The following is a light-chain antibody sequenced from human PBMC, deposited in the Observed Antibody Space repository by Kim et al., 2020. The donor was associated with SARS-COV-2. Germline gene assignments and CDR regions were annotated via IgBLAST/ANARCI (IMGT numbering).Light chain of an antibody. Sequence: APGKTAIITCGGNDIGRKSVHWYQEKPGQAPVMVIYYNTDRPSGIPERVSGSNSGNTATLTINRVEAGDEAHYYCQVWDRSSDHVVFGGGTKVTVL. CDR1: DIGRKS. V-gene: IGLV3-21*04. CDR2: YNT. CDR3: QVWDRSSDHVV. J-gene: IGLJ2*01.